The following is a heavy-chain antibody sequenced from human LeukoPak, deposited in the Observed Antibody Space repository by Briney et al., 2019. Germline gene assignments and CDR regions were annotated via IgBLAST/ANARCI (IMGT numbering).Heavy chain of an antibody. CDR1: RFTFSDYD. CDR3: GRAFPPLRTSSAGDL. CDR2: ISGRSSHT. Sequence: GGALRLSCSASRFTFSDYDMNWIRQAPGKGLEWISAISGRSSHTYYGDSVKGRFSISRDNAKNLLYLQMNGLGAEDTAVYYCGRAFPPLRTSSAGDLWGQGTLVTVSS. D-gene: IGHD3-16*01. J-gene: IGHJ4*02. V-gene: IGHV3-21*06.